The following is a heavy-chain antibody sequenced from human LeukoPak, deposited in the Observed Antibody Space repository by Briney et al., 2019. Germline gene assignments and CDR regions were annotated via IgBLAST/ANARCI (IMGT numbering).Heavy chain of an antibody. CDR1: GYTFTGYY. CDR2: INPNSGGT. J-gene: IGHJ4*02. D-gene: IGHD3-10*01. Sequence: GASVKVSCKASGYTFTGYYMHWVRQAPGQGLEWMGWINPNSGGTSYAQKFKGRVTMTRDTSISTVYMELSRLGSDDTAVYYCARDYELGTPGSAYEFFDYWGQGTLVTVSS. V-gene: IGHV1-2*02. CDR3: ARDYELGTPGSAYEFFDY.